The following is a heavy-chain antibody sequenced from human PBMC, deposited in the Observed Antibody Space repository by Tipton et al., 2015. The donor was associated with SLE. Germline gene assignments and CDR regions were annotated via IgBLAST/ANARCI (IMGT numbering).Heavy chain of an antibody. CDR3: ARDELVVLSAARWSYYYGMDV. V-gene: IGHV4-59*01. D-gene: IGHD2-15*01. CDR1: GGSISNYR. J-gene: IGHJ6*02. Sequence: GLVKPSGTLSVTCTVSGGSISNYRWTWIRQPPGKGLEWIGHIFFPGRTNYNPSLKSRVSMSFDTSWNGFSLKLTSVTAADTGTYYCARDELVVLSAARWSYYYGMDVWGQGTTVTVSS. CDR2: IFFPGRT.